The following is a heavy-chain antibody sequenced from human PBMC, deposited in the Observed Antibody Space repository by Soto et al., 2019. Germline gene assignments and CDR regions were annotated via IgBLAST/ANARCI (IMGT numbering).Heavy chain of an antibody. CDR1: GFTFSSYA. Sequence: GGSLRLSCGASGFTFSSYAMHWVRQAPGKGLEWVAVISYDGSNKYYADSVKGRFTISRDNSKNTLYLQMNSLRAEDTAVYYCARGGGSYRAYYYGMDVWGQGTTVTVS. V-gene: IGHV3-30-3*01. D-gene: IGHD1-26*01. J-gene: IGHJ6*02. CDR3: ARGGGSYRAYYYGMDV. CDR2: ISYDGSNK.